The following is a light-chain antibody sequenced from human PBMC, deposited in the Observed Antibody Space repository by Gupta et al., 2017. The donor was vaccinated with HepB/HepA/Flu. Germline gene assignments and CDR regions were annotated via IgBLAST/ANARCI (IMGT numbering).Light chain of an antibody. J-gene: IGKJ4*02. V-gene: IGKV1-39*01. CDR3: QQSYSSLLT. CDR2: GSS. Sequence: DIQMTQSPSSLSASVGDRVTITCRASQRVSTYLNWYQQKPGKVPKLLIFGSSTLQGGVPSRFSGRGSGTDFTLTICSLQPEDVATYYCQQSYSSLLTFGGGTKVEV. CDR1: QRVSTY.